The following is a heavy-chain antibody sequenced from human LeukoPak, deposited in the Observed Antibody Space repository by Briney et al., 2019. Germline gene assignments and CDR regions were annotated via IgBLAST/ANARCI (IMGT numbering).Heavy chain of an antibody. D-gene: IGHD2-2*01. Sequence: SETLSLTCTVSGGSISSGGYYWSWIRQHPGKGLEWIGYIYYSGSTYYNPSLKGRVTISVDTSKNQFSLKLSSVTAADTAVYYCARSRYCSSTSFYFGVGPYYFDNGARDTRFTVSS. J-gene: IGHJ4*02. V-gene: IGHV4-31*03. CDR1: GGSISSGGYY. CDR2: IYYSGST. CDR3: ARSRYCSSTSFYFGVGPYYFDN.